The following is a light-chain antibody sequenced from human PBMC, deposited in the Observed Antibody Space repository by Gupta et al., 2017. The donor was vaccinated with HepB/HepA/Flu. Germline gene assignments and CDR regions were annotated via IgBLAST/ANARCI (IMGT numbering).Light chain of an antibody. J-gene: IGLJ3*02. Sequence: QSALPQPAFVSGSPGQSITISCTGTSSDVSWYQQHPGKAPKLMIYAVSNRPARVSDRFSGSKSGDTASLTISGLQAEDEADYYCSSLTSTSALGVFGGGTKVTVL. CDR3: SSLTSTSALGV. CDR2: AVS. CDR1: SSDV. V-gene: IGLV2-14*01.